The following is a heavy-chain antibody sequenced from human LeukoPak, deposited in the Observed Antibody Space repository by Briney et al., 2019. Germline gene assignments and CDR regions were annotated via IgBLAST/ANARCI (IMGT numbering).Heavy chain of an antibody. D-gene: IGHD5-18*01. CDR1: GYTFTSYG. Sequence: ASVKVSCKASGYTFTSYGISWVRQAPGQGLEWMGWISAYNGNTNYAQKLQGRVTMTTDTSTSTAYMELRSLRSDDTAVYYCARDGKHIQLWHSNSYYYMDVWGKGTTVTISS. CDR2: ISAYNGNT. J-gene: IGHJ6*03. CDR3: ARDGKHIQLWHSNSYYYMDV. V-gene: IGHV1-18*01.